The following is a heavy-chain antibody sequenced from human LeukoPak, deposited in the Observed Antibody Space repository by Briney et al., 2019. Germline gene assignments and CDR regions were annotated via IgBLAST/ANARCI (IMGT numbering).Heavy chain of an antibody. J-gene: IGHJ3*02. V-gene: IGHV1-2*02. Sequence: ASVKVSCKASGYTLTGHYVHWVRQAPGQGLEWMGWISPHSGFTMYPQRFQGRVTMTTDTSISTAFLEVRRLRSDDTAAYYCARQTGDDALDIWGQGTMITVYS. CDR2: ISPHSGFT. CDR3: ARQTGDDALDI. CDR1: GYTLTGHY. D-gene: IGHD7-27*01.